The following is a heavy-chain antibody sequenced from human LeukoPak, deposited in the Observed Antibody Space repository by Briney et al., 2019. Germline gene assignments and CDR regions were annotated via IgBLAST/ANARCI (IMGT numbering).Heavy chain of an antibody. Sequence: GGSLRLSCAASGFTFRSYAVNWVRQAPGKGLEWVSTISGRGDDTYYGDSVKSRFTISRDNSMNTLYLQMNSLRAEDTAVYYCARRDEVGSPSTFDFWGQGSLVTVSS. V-gene: IGHV3-23*01. CDR2: ISGRGDDT. CDR3: ARRDEVGSPSTFDF. D-gene: IGHD1-26*01. J-gene: IGHJ4*02. CDR1: GFTFRSYA.